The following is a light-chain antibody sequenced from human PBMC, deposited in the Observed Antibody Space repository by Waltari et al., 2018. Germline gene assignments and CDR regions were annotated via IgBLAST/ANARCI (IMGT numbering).Light chain of an antibody. CDR1: SSDIGRDHY. CDR3: SSYTNSGNVV. CDR2: EVS. Sequence: QSALTQPASVSGSPGQAITISCTGTSSDIGRDHYVSWYQHHPGKAPKLVISEVSNRPSGVSNRVSGSKSGNTASLTISGLQAEDGAHYYCSSYTNSGNVVFGGGTKLTVL. J-gene: IGLJ2*01. V-gene: IGLV2-14*01.